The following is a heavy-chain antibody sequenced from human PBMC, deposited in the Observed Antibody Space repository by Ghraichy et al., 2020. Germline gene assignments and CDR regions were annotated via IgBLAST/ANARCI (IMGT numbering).Heavy chain of an antibody. J-gene: IGHJ4*02. Sequence: ASVKVSCKASGYTFTGYYMHWVRQAPGQGLEWMGRINPNSGGTNYAQKFQGRVTMTRDTSISTAYMELSRLRSDDTAVYYCARVGFGLGGYDLFYWGQGTLVTVSS. CDR1: GYTFTGYY. CDR3: ARVGFGLGGYDLFY. CDR2: INPNSGGT. V-gene: IGHV1-2*06. D-gene: IGHD5-12*01.